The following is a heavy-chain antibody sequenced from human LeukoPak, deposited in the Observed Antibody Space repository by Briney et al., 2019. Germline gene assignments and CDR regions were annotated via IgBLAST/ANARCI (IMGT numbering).Heavy chain of an antibody. D-gene: IGHD1-1*01. Sequence: SETLSLTCTVSGYSISRGYYGGWIRQPPGKGLEWIGSIYHSGSTYYNPSLKSRVTISVDTSKNQFSLKLSSVTAADTAVYYCARDSAGTGDWGQGTLVTVSS. CDR3: ARDSAGTGD. CDR1: GYSISRGYY. V-gene: IGHV4-38-2*02. J-gene: IGHJ4*02. CDR2: IYHSGST.